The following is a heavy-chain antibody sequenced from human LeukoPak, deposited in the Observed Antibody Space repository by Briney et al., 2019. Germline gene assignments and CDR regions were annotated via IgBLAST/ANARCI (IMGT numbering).Heavy chain of an antibody. CDR1: GFTFSSFA. CDR2: ITGSGGST. Sequence: QPGGSLRLSCAASGFTFSSFAVTWVRQAPGKGLEWVSTITGSGGSTYYADSGKGRFTISRDNSKHTLYLQMNSLRAEDTAVYYCAKEAGGWPTHDLDYWGQGTLVTVSS. J-gene: IGHJ4*02. V-gene: IGHV3-23*01. CDR3: AKEAGGWPTHDLDY. D-gene: IGHD6-19*01.